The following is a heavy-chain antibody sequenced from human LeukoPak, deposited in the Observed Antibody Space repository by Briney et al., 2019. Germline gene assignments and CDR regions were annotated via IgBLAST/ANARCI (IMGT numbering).Heavy chain of an antibody. CDR2: ITPIFGTA. CDR3: TRSSPGPANDAFDI. Sequence: SAKVSCKASGGTFSSYAISWVRQAPGQGLEWMGGITPIFGTANYAQKFQGRVTITADKSTSTAYMELSSLRSEDTAVYYCTRSSPGPANDAFDIWGQGTMVTVSS. D-gene: IGHD2-2*01. V-gene: IGHV1-69*06. J-gene: IGHJ3*02. CDR1: GGTFSSYA.